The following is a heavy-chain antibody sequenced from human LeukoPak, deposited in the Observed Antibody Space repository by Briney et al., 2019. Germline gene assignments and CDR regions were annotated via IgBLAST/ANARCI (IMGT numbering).Heavy chain of an antibody. CDR1: GYTFTSYG. D-gene: IGHD2-15*01. V-gene: IGHV1-18*01. CDR3: ARDVGYCSGGSCYSGGGIDY. Sequence: ASVKVSCKASGYTFTSYGISWVRQAPGQGLEWMGWISAYNGNTNYAQKLQGRVTMTTDTSTSTAYMELRSLRSDDTAVYYCARDVGYCSGGSCYSGGGIDYWGQGTLVTVSS. J-gene: IGHJ4*02. CDR2: ISAYNGNT.